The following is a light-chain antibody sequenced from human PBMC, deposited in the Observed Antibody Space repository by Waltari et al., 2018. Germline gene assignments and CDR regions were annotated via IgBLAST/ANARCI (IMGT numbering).Light chain of an antibody. CDR1: TGAVTSGHY. Sequence: QAVVTQEPSLTVSPGGTVTLTCGSSTGAVTSGHYPYWFQQTPGQVPRTLISGTTNKHSGTPARFSGALLGGKAALTLSGAQPEDEAEYYCLRWYSGARWVFGGGTKLSVL. J-gene: IGLJ3*02. V-gene: IGLV7-46*01. CDR2: GTT. CDR3: LRWYSGARWV.